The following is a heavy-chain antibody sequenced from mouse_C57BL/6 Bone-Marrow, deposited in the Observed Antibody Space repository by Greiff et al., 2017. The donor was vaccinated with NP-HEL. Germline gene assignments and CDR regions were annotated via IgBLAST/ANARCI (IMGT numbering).Heavy chain of an antibody. CDR3: ARQVTTGVALYWYFDV. D-gene: IGHD1-1*01. V-gene: IGHV5-12*01. CDR1: GFTFSDYY. Sequence: DVKLVESGGGLVQPGGSLKLSCAASGFTFSDYYMYWVRQTPEKRLEWVAYISTGGGSTYYLDTVKGRFPISRDNAKNTLYLQMSRLKSEDTAMYYCARQVTTGVALYWYFDVWGTGTTVTVSS. J-gene: IGHJ1*03. CDR2: ISTGGGST.